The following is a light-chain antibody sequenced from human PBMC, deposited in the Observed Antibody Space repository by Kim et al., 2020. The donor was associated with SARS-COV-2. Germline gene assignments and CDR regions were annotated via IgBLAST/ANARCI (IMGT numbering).Light chain of an antibody. CDR3: QTWGTGIRV. CDR1: SGHSSYA. V-gene: IGLV4-69*01. J-gene: IGLJ3*02. CDR2: LNSDGSH. Sequence: QLVLTQSPSASASLGASVKLTCTLSSGHSSYAIAWHQQQPEKGPRYLMKLNSDGSHSKGDWIPDRFSGSSSGAERYLTISSLQSEDEADYYCQTWGTGIRVFGGGTQLTVL.